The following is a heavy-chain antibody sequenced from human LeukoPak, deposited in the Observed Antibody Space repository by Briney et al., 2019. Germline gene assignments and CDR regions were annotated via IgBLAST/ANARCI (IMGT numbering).Heavy chain of an antibody. J-gene: IGHJ6*04. V-gene: IGHV3-48*03. CDR1: GFTFSGSA. CDR2: ISSSGSTI. Sequence: GGSLRLSCAASGFTFSGSAMHWVRQASGKGLEWVSYISSSGSTIYYADSVKGRFTISRDNAKNSLYLQMNSLRAEDTAVYYCAELGITMIGGVWGKGTTVTISS. D-gene: IGHD3-10*02. CDR3: AELGITMIGGV.